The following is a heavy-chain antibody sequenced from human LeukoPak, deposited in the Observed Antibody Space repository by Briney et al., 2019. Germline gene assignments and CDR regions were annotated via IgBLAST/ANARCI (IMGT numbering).Heavy chain of an antibody. V-gene: IGHV3-7*01. CDR3: ARESRGFLEWLPFGH. J-gene: IGHJ4*02. CDR2: IKQDGSEK. Sequence: SGGSLRLSCAVSGFTFRTYWMSCVRQAPGKGLEWVANIKQDGSEKYYEDSVKGRFTISRDNAKNSLYLQMNSLRAEDTAVYFCARESRGFLEWLPFGHWGQGTLVTVSS. CDR1: GFTFRTYW. D-gene: IGHD3-3*01.